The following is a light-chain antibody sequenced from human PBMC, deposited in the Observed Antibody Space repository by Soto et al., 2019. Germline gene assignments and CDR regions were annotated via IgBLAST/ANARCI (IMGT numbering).Light chain of an antibody. V-gene: IGKV1-5*03. CDR1: ESISSW. CDR2: KAS. J-gene: IGKJ1*01. CDR3: QQYKTYSRT. Sequence: DIHMTQSPSTLSASVGDRVIITCRASESISSWLAWYQQKPGKAPKLLIYKASTLESGVPSRFSGSGSGTDFTLTISRLQPEDFAIYYCQQYKTYSRTFGQGTKVEVK.